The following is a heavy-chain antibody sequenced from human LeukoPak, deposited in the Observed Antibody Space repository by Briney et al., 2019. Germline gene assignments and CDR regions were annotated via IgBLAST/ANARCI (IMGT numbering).Heavy chain of an antibody. CDR1: GFTFSSYA. J-gene: IGHJ4*02. CDR3: AKGRDSTSCYDD. D-gene: IGHD2-2*01. Sequence: PGGSLRLSCAASGFTFSSYAMSWVRQAPGKGLEWASAISGSGGGTYYADSVKGRFTISRDNSKNMLFLQMNSLRAEDTAVYYCAKGRDSTSCYDDWGQGTLVTVSS. CDR2: ISGSGGGT. V-gene: IGHV3-23*01.